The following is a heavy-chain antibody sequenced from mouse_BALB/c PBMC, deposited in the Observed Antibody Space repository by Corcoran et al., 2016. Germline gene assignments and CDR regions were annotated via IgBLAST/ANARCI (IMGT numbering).Heavy chain of an antibody. Sequence: QVQLQQSGPELVKPGASVKISCKASSYTFTSYYIHWVKQRPGQGLEWIGYIYPRDGSTNYNEKFKGKATLTADTSSSTAYMQLSSLTSEDSAVYFCARSGRYDDFDYWGQGTTLTVSS. J-gene: IGHJ2*01. D-gene: IGHD2-14*01. CDR2: IYPRDGST. V-gene: IGHV1S12*01. CDR3: ARSGRYDDFDY. CDR1: SYTFTSYY.